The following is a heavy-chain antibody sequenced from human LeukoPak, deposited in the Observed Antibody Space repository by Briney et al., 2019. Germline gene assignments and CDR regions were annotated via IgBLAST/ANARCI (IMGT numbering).Heavy chain of an antibody. Sequence: SETLSLTCAVYGGSFSDYWWTWIRQSPGKGLEWIGEVNHSGRTNYNPSLKSRVSISVDRSKKQFSLKLYSVTAADTAVYYCARASHDYGDYSHFDYWGQGTLVTVSS. CDR3: ARASHDYGDYSHFDY. CDR1: GGSFSDYW. CDR2: VNHSGRT. D-gene: IGHD4-17*01. V-gene: IGHV4-34*01. J-gene: IGHJ4*02.